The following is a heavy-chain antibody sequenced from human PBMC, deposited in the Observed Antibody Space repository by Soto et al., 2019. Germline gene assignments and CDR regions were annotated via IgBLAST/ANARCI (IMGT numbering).Heavy chain of an antibody. CDR3: ARRARPMGCSGGSCYDPSFDY. J-gene: IGHJ4*02. V-gene: IGHV4-39*01. CDR1: GGSISSSSYY. D-gene: IGHD2-15*01. Sequence: QLQLQESGPGLVKPSETLSLTCTVSGGSISSSSYYWGWIRQPPGKGLEWIGSIYYSGSTYYNPSLKSRVTISVDTSKNQFSLKRSSVTAADTAVYYCARRARPMGCSGGSCYDPSFDYWGQGTLVTVSS. CDR2: IYYSGST.